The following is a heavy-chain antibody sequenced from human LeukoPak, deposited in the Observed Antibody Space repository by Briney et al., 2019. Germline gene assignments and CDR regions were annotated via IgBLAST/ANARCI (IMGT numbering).Heavy chain of an antibody. CDR3: ARDVSPAAFDAFDI. J-gene: IGHJ3*02. CDR2: ISAYNGNT. V-gene: IGHV1-18*01. Sequence: GASVKVSCKASGYTFTSYGISWVRQAPGQGLEWMGWISAYNGNTNYAQKLQGRVTMTTDTSTSTAYMELRSLRSDDTAVYYCARDVSPAAFDAFDIWGQGTMVTVSS. D-gene: IGHD2-2*01. CDR1: GYTFTSYG.